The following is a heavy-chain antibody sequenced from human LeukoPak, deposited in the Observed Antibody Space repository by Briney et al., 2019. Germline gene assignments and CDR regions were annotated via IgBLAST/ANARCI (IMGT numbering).Heavy chain of an antibody. D-gene: IGHD5-12*01. CDR3: ARDYGEGRVATVPLAY. J-gene: IGHJ4*02. CDR1: GYTFSKYG. CDR2: ISAYNGNA. V-gene: IGHV1-18*01. Sequence: ASVKVSCEASGYTFSKYGITWVRQAPGQGLEWMAWISAYNGNANYAQKLQGRVTMTTDTSTSTAYMELRSLRSDDTAVYYCARDYGEGRVATVPLAYWGQGTPVTVSS.